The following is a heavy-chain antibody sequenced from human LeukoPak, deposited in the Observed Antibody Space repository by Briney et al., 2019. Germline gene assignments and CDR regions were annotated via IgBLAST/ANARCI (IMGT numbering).Heavy chain of an antibody. CDR2: IYYSGST. CDR1: GGSVSSGSYY. D-gene: IGHD3-10*01. Sequence: SETLSLTCTVSGGSVSSGSYYWSWIRQPPGKGLEWIGYIYYSGSTNYNPSLKSRATISVDTSKNQFSLKLSSVTAADTAVYYCARDSGSGVIDYWGQGTLVTVSS. J-gene: IGHJ4*02. V-gene: IGHV4-61*01. CDR3: ARDSGSGVIDY.